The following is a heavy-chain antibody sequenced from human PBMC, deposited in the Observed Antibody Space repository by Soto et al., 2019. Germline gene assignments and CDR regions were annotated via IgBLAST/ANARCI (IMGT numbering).Heavy chain of an antibody. CDR3: ARDHRITIFGVVIMWFDP. CDR1: GYTFTSYG. V-gene: IGHV1-18*01. D-gene: IGHD3-3*01. Sequence: ASVKVSCKASGYTFTSYGISWVRQAPGQGLEWMGWISAYNGNTNYAQKLQGRVTMTTDTSTSTAYMELRSLRSDDTAVYYCARDHRITIFGVVIMWFDPWGQGTLVTVSS. CDR2: ISAYNGNT. J-gene: IGHJ5*02.